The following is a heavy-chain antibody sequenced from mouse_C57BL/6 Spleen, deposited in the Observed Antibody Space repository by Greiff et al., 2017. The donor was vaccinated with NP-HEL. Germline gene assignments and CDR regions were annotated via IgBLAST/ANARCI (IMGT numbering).Heavy chain of an antibody. CDR2: IRRKSSNYAT. V-gene: IGHV10-3*01. CDR1: GFTFNTYA. CDR3: VRDDYDRGTWFAY. J-gene: IGHJ3*01. D-gene: IGHD2-4*01. Sequence: DVKLVESGGGLVQPKGSLKLSCAASGFTFNTYAMHWVRQAPGKGLEWVARIRRKSSNYATYYADSVKDRFTISRDDSQSMLYLQMNNLKTEDTAMYYCVRDDYDRGTWFAYWGQGTLVTVSA.